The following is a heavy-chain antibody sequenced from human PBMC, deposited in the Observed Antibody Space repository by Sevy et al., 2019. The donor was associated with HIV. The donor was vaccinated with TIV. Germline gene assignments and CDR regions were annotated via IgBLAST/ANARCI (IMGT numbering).Heavy chain of an antibody. Sequence: SETLSLTCAVYGGSFSGYYWSWIRQPPGKGLEWIGEINHSGSTNYNSSLKSRVTISVDTSKNQFSVKLTSVTAADTAVYYCARGVRPRINMLRGVRFDPWGQGTPVTVSS. D-gene: IGHD3-10*01. CDR2: INHSGST. CDR3: ARGVRPRINMLRGVRFDP. J-gene: IGHJ5*01. CDR1: GGSFSGYY. V-gene: IGHV4-34*01.